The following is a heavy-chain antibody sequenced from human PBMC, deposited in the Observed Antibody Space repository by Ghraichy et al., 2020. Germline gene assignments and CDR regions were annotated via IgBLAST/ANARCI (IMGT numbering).Heavy chain of an antibody. CDR1: GDAFSPYY. V-gene: IGHV4-4*07. CDR3: ARSWGVATYFDY. D-gene: IGHD5-12*01. J-gene: IGHJ4*02. CDR2: IYTSGST. Sequence: SQTLSLTCTVSGDAFSPYYWNWIRQPAGKGLEWIGRIYTSGSTHYNPSLNSRVTMSLDTSKNQFSLKLNSVTAADTAVYYCARSWGVATYFDYWGRGTLVTVSS.